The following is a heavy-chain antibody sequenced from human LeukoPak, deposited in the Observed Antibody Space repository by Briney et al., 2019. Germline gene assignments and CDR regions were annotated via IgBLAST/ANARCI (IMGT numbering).Heavy chain of an antibody. CDR2: IYSSGST. V-gene: IGHV4-59*01. J-gene: IGHJ4*02. D-gene: IGHD4-17*01. CDR3: ARTYGDYYFDY. CDR1: GGSISSYY. Sequence: ASETLSLTCTVSGGSISSYYWSWIRQPPGKGLEWIGYIYSSGSTSYKSSLKSRVTISVDTSKNQFSLRLSSVTAADTAVYYCARTYGDYYFDYWGQGTLVTVSS.